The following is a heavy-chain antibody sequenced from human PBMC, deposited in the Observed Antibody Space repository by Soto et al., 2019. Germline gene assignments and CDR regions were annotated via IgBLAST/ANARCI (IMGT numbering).Heavy chain of an antibody. CDR2: IKSKTDGGTT. V-gene: IGHV3-15*01. CDR1: GFTFSNAW. D-gene: IGHD4-17*01. CDR3: TTGPTDDAFDI. Sequence: EVQLVESGGGLVKPGGSLRLSCAASGFTFSNAWMSWVRQAPGKRLEWVGRIKSKTDGGTTDYAAPVKGRFTISRDDSKNTLYLQMNSLKTEDTAVYYCTTGPTDDAFDIWGQGTMVTVSS. J-gene: IGHJ3*02.